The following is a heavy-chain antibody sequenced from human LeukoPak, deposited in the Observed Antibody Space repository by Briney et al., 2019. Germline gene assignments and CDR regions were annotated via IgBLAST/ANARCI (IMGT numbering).Heavy chain of an antibody. CDR3: ARGGSGISNAFDI. CDR2: LYYSGST. CDR1: GGSISSYY. V-gene: IGHV4-59*01. Sequence: PSETLSLTCSVCGGSISSYYWSWIRQPPGKGLEWIGYLYYSGSTNSNPSLKSRVTMSVDTSKNQFSLKLRSVTAADTAVYYCARGGSGISNAFDIWGQGTMVTVSS. D-gene: IGHD3-10*01. J-gene: IGHJ3*02.